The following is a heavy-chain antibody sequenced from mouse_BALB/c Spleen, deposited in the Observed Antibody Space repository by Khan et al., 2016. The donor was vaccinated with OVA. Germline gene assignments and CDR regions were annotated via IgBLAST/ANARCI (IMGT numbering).Heavy chain of an antibody. CDR3: ARRNYYGYAMDY. D-gene: IGHD1-1*01. J-gene: IGHJ4*01. V-gene: IGHV3-2*02. Sequence: EVELVESGPGLVKPSQSLSLTCTVTGYSITSGYAWNWIRQFPGNKLEWMGYISYSGSTSYNPSLRSRISITRDTSKNQFFLLLNSVTTEDKSTYYCARRNYYGYAMDYWGQGTSVTVSS. CDR2: ISYSGST. CDR1: GYSITSGYA.